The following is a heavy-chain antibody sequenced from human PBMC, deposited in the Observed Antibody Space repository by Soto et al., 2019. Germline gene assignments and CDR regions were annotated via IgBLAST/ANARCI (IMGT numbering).Heavy chain of an antibody. CDR3: AIRAYYYGSGSYYNPFDY. CDR1: GGTFSSYT. CDR2: IIPILGIA. Sequence: QVQLVQSGAEVQKPGSSVKVSCKASGGTFSSYTISWVRQAPGQGLEWMGRIIPILGIANYAQKFQGRVTITADKSTSTAYMELSSLRSEDTAVYYCAIRAYYYGSGSYYNPFDYWGQGTLVTVSS. J-gene: IGHJ4*02. V-gene: IGHV1-69*02. D-gene: IGHD3-10*01.